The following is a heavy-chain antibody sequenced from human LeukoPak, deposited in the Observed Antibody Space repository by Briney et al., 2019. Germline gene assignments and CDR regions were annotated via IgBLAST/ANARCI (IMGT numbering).Heavy chain of an antibody. CDR1: GFTFSSYG. V-gene: IGHV3-30*02. J-gene: IGHJ6*03. CDR2: IRYDGSNK. Sequence: PGGSLRLSCAASGFTFSSYGMHWVRQAPGKGLEWVAFIRYDGSNKYYADSVKGRFTISRDNSKNTLYLQMNSLRAEDTAVYYCARRLFEGYYYMDVWGKGTTVTVSS. D-gene: IGHD3-3*01. CDR3: ARRLFEGYYYMDV.